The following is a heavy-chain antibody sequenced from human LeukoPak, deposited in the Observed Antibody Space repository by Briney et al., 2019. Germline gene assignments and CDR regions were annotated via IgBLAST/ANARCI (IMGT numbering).Heavy chain of an antibody. Sequence: PGGSLRLSCAASGFTFDDYGMSWVRQAPGKGLEWVSFIYSGNTHYSDSVKGRFTISRDNSKNTLYLQMNSLRAEDTAVYYCARRAGAYSHPYDYWGQGTLVTVSS. J-gene: IGHJ4*02. CDR3: ARRAGAYSHPYDY. V-gene: IGHV3-53*01. CDR1: GFTFDDYG. D-gene: IGHD4/OR15-4a*01. CDR2: IYSGNT.